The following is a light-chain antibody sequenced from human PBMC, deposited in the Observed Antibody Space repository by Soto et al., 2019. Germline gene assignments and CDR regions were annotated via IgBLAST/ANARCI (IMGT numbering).Light chain of an antibody. CDR2: VNSDGSH. CDR3: QTWSTDIRV. V-gene: IGLV4-69*01. CDR1: SGHNSYA. J-gene: IGLJ3*02. Sequence: QSVLTQSPSASASLGASVKLTCTLSSGHNSYAIAWHQQQPEKGPRYLMKVNSDGSHSKGDGIPYRFSGSSYGAERYLTISSLQSEDESDYYCQTWSTDIRVFGGGTKLTVL.